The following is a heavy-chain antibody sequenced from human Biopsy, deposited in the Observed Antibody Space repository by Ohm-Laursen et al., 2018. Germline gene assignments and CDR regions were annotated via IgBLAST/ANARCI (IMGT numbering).Heavy chain of an antibody. Sequence: LSPTCAVSGFTFSSYSMNWVRQAPGKGLEWVSFISSGSSPIYYADSVKGRFTISRDDAKNSLYLQMNSLRAEDTAVYYCARGRTGGWGQGTLVTVSS. V-gene: IGHV3-48*01. CDR2: ISSGSSPI. J-gene: IGHJ4*02. CDR3: ARGRTGG. D-gene: IGHD3-16*01. CDR1: GFTFSSYS.